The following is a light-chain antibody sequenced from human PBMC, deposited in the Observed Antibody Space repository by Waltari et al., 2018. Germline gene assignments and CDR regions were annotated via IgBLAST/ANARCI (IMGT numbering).Light chain of an antibody. J-gene: IGKJ4*01. CDR2: MGS. V-gene: IGKV2-28*01. CDR1: QSPLYRNGNNY. CDR3: MQGLQWPLT. Sequence: DIVMTQSPLSLPVTPGEPAAISCRSSQSPLYRNGNNYLNWYLQKPGQSPQVLIYMGSNRASGVPDRFSGTGSGTDFTLKISRVEAEDVGVYYCMQGLQWPLTFGEGTKVEIK.